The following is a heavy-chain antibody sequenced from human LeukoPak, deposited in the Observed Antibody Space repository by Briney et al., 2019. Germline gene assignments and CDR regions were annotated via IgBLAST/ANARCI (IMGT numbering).Heavy chain of an antibody. D-gene: IGHD3-10*01. CDR3: ATDVRVRGVIRAFDI. CDR2: FDPEDGET. J-gene: IGHJ3*02. Sequence: ASVKVSCKVSGYTLTELSMHWVRQAPGKGLEWMGGFDPEDGETIYAQKFQGRVTMTEDTSTDTAYMELSSLRSEDTAVYYCATDVRVRGVIRAFDIWGQGTMVTVSS. CDR1: GYTLTELS. V-gene: IGHV1-24*01.